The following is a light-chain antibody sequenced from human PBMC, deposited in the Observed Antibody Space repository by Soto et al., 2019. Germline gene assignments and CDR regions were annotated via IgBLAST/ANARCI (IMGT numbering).Light chain of an antibody. CDR2: AAS. J-gene: IGKJ3*01. Sequence: EIVMTQSPATLSVSPGERATLSCRASQSVSSNLAWYQQKPGQAPRLLIYAASTRATGIPARFSGSGSGTEFTLTISSLQSEDFAVYYCQQYNNWPPPFPFGPGTKVDIK. CDR1: QSVSSN. V-gene: IGKV3-15*01. CDR3: QQYNNWPPPFP.